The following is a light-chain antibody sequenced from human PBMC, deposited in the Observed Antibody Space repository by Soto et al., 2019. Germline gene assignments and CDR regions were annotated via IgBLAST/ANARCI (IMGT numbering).Light chain of an antibody. CDR3: ISYTSDSLYV. CDR2: DVS. J-gene: IGLJ1*01. Sequence: QSALTQPASVSGSPGQSITISCTGTSSDVGGYNYVSWYQQHPGKAPKLMIYDVSNRPSGLSNRFSGSKSGNTASLTISGIQAEDEADYYCISYTSDSLYVFGTGTKVTVL. V-gene: IGLV2-14*01. CDR1: SSDVGGYNY.